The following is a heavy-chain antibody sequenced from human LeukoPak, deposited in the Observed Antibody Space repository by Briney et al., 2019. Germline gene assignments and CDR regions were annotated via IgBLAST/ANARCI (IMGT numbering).Heavy chain of an antibody. D-gene: IGHD1-26*01. J-gene: IGHJ3*02. CDR1: GFTFITYS. Sequence: PGGSLRLSCAASGFTFITYSMNWVRQAPGKGLGWVSYISSGSTTIYNADSVKGRFTISRDNAKNSLYLQMNSLRAEDTAVYYCARDGAYSGSYRAAFDIWGQGTMVTVSS. V-gene: IGHV3-48*04. CDR3: ARDGAYSGSYRAAFDI. CDR2: ISSGSTTI.